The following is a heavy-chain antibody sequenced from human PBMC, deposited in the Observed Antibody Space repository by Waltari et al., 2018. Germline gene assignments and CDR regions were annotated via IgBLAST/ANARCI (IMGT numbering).Heavy chain of an antibody. Sequence: VQLVESGGGLVKSGGSLRLSCEASGFLFSSYNMNWVRQAPGKGLEWVASITRDGFSSYYADSVKGRFTVSRDNAKNSLYVQMNNLGAEDTAVYYCAREYYYDGSTYDQWGQGTLVTVSS. CDR3: AREYYYDGSTYDQ. CDR2: ITRDGFSS. D-gene: IGHD3-22*01. CDR1: GFLFSSYN. V-gene: IGHV3-21*01. J-gene: IGHJ4*02.